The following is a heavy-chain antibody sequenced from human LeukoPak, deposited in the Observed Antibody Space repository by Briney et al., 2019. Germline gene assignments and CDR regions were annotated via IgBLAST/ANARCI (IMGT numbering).Heavy chain of an antibody. CDR3: ARGLPPVMKYYFDY. J-gene: IGHJ4*02. D-gene: IGHD4-11*01. CDR1: GFTFNSYG. Sequence: GGSLRLSCAASGFTFNSYGMHWVRQAPGKGLEWVAAMRYDGSNKYYADSVKGRFTISRDDSKNTLYLQMNSLRAEDTAMYYCARGLPPVMKYYFDYWGQGTLVTVPS. V-gene: IGHV3-33*01. CDR2: MRYDGSNK.